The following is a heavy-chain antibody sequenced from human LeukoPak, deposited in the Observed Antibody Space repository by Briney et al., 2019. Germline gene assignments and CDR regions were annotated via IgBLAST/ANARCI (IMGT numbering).Heavy chain of an antibody. J-gene: IGHJ4*02. V-gene: IGHV1-2*02. CDR2: INPNSGGT. CDR1: GYTFTGYY. CDR3: ARGITSDY. Sequence: ASVKVSCKASGYTFTGYYMHWVRQAPGQGLEWMGWINPNSGGTNYAQKFQGRVTMTRDTSISTAYMELTSLRSEDTAIYYCARGITSDYWGQGILITVSS.